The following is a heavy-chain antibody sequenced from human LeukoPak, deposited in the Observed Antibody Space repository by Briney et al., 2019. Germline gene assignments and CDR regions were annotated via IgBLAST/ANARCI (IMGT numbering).Heavy chain of an antibody. CDR3: ARRIFGVVIILSSMGAFDI. CDR1: GYSISSGYY. Sequence: SETLSLTCAVSGYSISSGYYWGWIRQPPGKGLEWIGSIYRSGSTYYNPSLKSRVTISVDTSKNQFSLKLSSVTAADTAVYYCARRIFGVVIILSSMGAFDIWGQGTMVTVSS. J-gene: IGHJ3*02. D-gene: IGHD3-3*01. V-gene: IGHV4-38-2*01. CDR2: IYRSGST.